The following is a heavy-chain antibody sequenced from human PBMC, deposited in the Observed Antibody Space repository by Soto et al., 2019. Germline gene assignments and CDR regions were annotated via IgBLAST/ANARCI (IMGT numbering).Heavy chain of an antibody. Sequence: PSETLSLTCTVSGGSISSGGFYWSWIRQHPGKGLEWIGYIYYSGSTYYNTSLKSRVTISVDTSKNQFSLKLSSVTAADTAVYYCAREILGSSRYYFDYWGQGTLVTVSS. V-gene: IGHV4-31*03. CDR2: IYYSGST. CDR1: GGSISSGGFY. CDR3: AREILGSSRYYFDY. J-gene: IGHJ4*02. D-gene: IGHD6-13*01.